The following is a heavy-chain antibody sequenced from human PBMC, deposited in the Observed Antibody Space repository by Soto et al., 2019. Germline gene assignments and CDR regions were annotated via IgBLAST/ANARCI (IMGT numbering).Heavy chain of an antibody. CDR1: GFTFSSYA. Sequence: EVQLLESGGGLVQPGGSLRLSCAASGFTFSSYAMSWVRQAPGKGLEWVSAISGSGGSTYYADSVKGRFTISRDKAKNTQYLQMNSLRAEDTAVYYCAKDLKSKTYYFDYWGQGTLVTVSS. CDR3: AKDLKSKTYYFDY. J-gene: IGHJ4*02. V-gene: IGHV3-23*01. CDR2: ISGSGGST.